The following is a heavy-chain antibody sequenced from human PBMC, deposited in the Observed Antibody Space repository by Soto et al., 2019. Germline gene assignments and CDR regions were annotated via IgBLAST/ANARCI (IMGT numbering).Heavy chain of an antibody. CDR3: ARDSEYYYDSSGYSGYYGMDV. V-gene: IGHV3-30-3*01. J-gene: IGHJ6*02. CDR2: ISYDGSNK. Sequence: PGGSPRLSCAASGFTFSSYAMHWVRQAPGKGLEWVAVISYDGSNKYYADSVKGRFTISRDNSKNTLYLQMNSLRAEDTAVYYCARDSEYYYDSSGYSGYYGMDVWGQGTTVTVSS. D-gene: IGHD3-22*01. CDR1: GFTFSSYA.